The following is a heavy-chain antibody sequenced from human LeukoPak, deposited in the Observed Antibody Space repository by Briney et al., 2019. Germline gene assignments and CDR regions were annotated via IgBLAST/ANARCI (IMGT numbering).Heavy chain of an antibody. V-gene: IGHV3-74*01. J-gene: IGHJ4*02. Sequence: GGSLRLSCAASGFTFSSDWMHWVRQAPGKGLVCVSYINGDGSSTNYADSVRGRFTISRDNFKKTVSLQMDSLRAEDTAVYYCAKDAQRGFDYSNSLEHWGQGSLVTVSS. D-gene: IGHD4-11*01. CDR1: GFTFSSDW. CDR2: INGDGSST. CDR3: AKDAQRGFDYSNSLEH.